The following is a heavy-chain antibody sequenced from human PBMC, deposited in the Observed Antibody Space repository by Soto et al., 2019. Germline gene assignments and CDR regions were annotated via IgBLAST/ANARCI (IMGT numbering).Heavy chain of an antibody. CDR3: ARATFKGGDIVVVVAAFDY. J-gene: IGHJ4*02. D-gene: IGHD2-15*01. Sequence: PGGSLRLSCAASGFTFSSYEMNWVRQAPGKGLEWVSYISSSGSTIYYADSVKGRFTISRDNAKNSLYLQMNSLRAEDTAVYYCARATFKGGDIVVVVAAFDYWGQGTLVTVSS. CDR2: ISSSGSTI. CDR1: GFTFSSYE. V-gene: IGHV3-48*03.